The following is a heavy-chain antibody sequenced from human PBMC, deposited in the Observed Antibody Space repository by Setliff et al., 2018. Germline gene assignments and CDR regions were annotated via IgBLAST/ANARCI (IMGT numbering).Heavy chain of an antibody. CDR2: IHYGGTT. CDR1: GGSSSSHY. D-gene: IGHD1-20*01. J-gene: IGHJ4*02. Sequence: SETLSLTCTVSGGSSSSHYWSWIRQPPGKGLEWIGYIHYGGTTYSNASLASRLTISVDTAKNQFSLKLTSVTAADTGLYYCARGRNIKLRLLDSWGQGKLVTVSS. CDR3: ARGRNIKLRLLDS. V-gene: IGHV4-59*11.